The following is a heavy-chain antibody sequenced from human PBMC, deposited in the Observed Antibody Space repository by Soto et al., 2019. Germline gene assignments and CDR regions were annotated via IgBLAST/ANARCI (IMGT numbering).Heavy chain of an antibody. CDR3: AGESRRECSGGSCYSTSVYYYYGMDV. D-gene: IGHD2-15*01. Sequence: ASVKVSCKASGYTFTSYGISWVRQAPGQGLEWMGWISAYNGNTNYAQKLQGRVTMTTDTSTSTAYMELRSLRSDDTAVYYCAGESRRECSGGSCYSTSVYYYYGMDVWGQGTTVTVSS. V-gene: IGHV1-18*01. CDR1: GYTFTSYG. J-gene: IGHJ6*02. CDR2: ISAYNGNT.